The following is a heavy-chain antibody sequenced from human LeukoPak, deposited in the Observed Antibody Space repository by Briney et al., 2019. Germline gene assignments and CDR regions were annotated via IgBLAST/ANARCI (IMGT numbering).Heavy chain of an antibody. CDR3: ARDRELGLFDY. CDR2: IYYSGST. D-gene: IGHD1-26*01. Sequence: SETLSLTCTVSGGSISRYYWSWIRQPPGKGLEWIGYIYYSGSTNYNPSLKSRFTISVDTSKNQFSLKLSSVTAADTAVYYCARDRELGLFDYWGQGTLVTVSS. CDR1: GGSISRYY. V-gene: IGHV4-59*01. J-gene: IGHJ4*02.